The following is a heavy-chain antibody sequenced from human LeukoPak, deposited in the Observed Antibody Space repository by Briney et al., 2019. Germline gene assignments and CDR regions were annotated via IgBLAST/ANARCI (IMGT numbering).Heavy chain of an antibody. D-gene: IGHD3-10*01. Sequence: ASVKVSCKASGYTFTSYDINWVRQATGQGLEWMGWMNPNSGNTGYAQKLQGRVTMTTDTSTSTAYMELRSLRSDDTAVYYCARCSELWFGELYPFDYWGQGTLVTVSS. J-gene: IGHJ4*02. CDR1: GYTFTSYD. V-gene: IGHV1-8*02. CDR2: MNPNSGNT. CDR3: ARCSELWFGELYPFDY.